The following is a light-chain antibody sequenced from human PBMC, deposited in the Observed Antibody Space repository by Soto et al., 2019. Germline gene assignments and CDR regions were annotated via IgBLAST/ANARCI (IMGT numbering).Light chain of an antibody. V-gene: IGKV3D-11*02. J-gene: IGKJ4*01. CDR3: QQRTNWQST. Sequence: EIGMTQYTATLSVSPGERFSLSCSSRQNIHANLAWYQQKPGQAPSLLIYAASNRATGIPARFSGSASGTDFTLTISSLEPEDFAVYYCQQRTNWQSTFGGGTKVDI. CDR2: AAS. CDR1: QNIHAN.